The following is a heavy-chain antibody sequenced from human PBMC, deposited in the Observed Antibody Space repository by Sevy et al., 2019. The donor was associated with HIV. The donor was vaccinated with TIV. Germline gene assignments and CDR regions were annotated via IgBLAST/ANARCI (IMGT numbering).Heavy chain of an antibody. D-gene: IGHD3-22*01. CDR3: ARALRDYYDSSGYSLVFDY. CDR2: INPSGGST. V-gene: IGHV1-46*01. Sequence: ASVKVSCKASGYTFTSYYMHWVRQAPGQGLEWMGIINPSGGSTSYAQKFQGRVTMTRDTSTSTVYMELSSLRSEDTAVYYCARALRDYYDSSGYSLVFDYWDQGTLVTVSS. CDR1: GYTFTSYY. J-gene: IGHJ4*02.